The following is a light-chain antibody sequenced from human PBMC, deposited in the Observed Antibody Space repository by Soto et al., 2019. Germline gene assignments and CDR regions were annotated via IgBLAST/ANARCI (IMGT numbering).Light chain of an antibody. CDR1: NSDVGSYNL. J-gene: IGLJ3*02. Sequence: QAVVTQPASVSGSPGQSITISCTGTNSDVGSYNLVSWYLQHPGKAPKLMLYEVTKRPSGVSDRFSGSKSGNTASLTISGLQAEDEADYYCCSYAGDGTFLVFGGGTKLTVL. V-gene: IGLV2-23*02. CDR2: EVT. CDR3: CSYAGDGTFLV.